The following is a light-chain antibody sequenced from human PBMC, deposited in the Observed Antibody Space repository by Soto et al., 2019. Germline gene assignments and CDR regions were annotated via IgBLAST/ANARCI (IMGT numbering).Light chain of an antibody. Sequence: QSFLTQPRSVSAGPGQKVTISCSGRSSNIGNNYVSWYQQLPGTVPKLLIYDSNDRPSGIPDRFSGSKSGTSATLGITGLQTGDEADYYCGTWDSSLSAYVFGTGTKVTV. CDR3: GTWDSSLSAYV. J-gene: IGLJ1*01. CDR2: DSN. CDR1: SSNIGNNY. V-gene: IGLV1-51*01.